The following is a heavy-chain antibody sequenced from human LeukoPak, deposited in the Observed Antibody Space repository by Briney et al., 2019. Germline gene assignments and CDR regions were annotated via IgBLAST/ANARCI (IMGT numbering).Heavy chain of an antibody. V-gene: IGHV3-15*01. Sequence: GGSLRLSCAASGFTFSSYAMSWVRQAPGKGLEWVGRIKSKTDGGTTDYAAPVKGSFTISRDDSKNTLYLQMNSLKTEDTAVYYCTTDSGIAVAGPPYYYYYGMDVWGQGTTVTVSS. CDR3: TTDSGIAVAGPPYYYYYGMDV. CDR1: GFTFSSYA. D-gene: IGHD6-19*01. CDR2: IKSKTDGGTT. J-gene: IGHJ6*02.